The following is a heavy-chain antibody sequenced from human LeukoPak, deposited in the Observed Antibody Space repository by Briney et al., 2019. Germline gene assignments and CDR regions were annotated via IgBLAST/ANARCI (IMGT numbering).Heavy chain of an antibody. CDR1: GYTFTSYA. Sequence: ASVKVSCRASGYTFTSYAIHWVRQAPGQRLEWMGWISAGNGNTKYSQNFQGRVTFISNTSATTAFMELSSLRSEDAAVYYCARDSGSGSNDYWGQGTLVTVSS. CDR3: ARDSGSGSNDY. V-gene: IGHV1-3*01. D-gene: IGHD1-26*01. J-gene: IGHJ4*02. CDR2: ISAGNGNT.